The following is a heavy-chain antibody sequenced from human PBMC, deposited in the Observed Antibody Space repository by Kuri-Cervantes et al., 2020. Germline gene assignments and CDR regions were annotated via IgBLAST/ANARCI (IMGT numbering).Heavy chain of an antibody. CDR1: GGSISSYY. J-gene: IGHJ5*02. V-gene: IGHV4-4*07. CDR3: ARILGYCSGGSCRGWFDP. Sequence: GSLRLSCTVSGGSISSYYWSWIRQPAGKGLEWIGRIYTSGSTYYNPSLKSRVTISVDTSKNQFSLKLSSVTAADTAVYYCARILGYCSGGSCRGWFDPWGQGTLVTVSS. CDR2: IYTSGST. D-gene: IGHD2-15*01.